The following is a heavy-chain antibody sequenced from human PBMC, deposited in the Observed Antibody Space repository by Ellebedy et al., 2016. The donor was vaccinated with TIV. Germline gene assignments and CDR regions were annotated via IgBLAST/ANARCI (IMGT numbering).Heavy chain of an antibody. CDR2: IYYNENT. Sequence: MPSETLSLTCTVSGGSVSSGDYYWSWIRQPPGKGLEWIGYIYYNENTNYNPSLKSRVTIAVDTSKNQFSLNLNSVTAADSAVYFCASTPFSAGSGYHPHDYWGQGILVTVSS. CDR3: ASTPFSAGSGYHPHDY. CDR1: GGSVSSGDYY. V-gene: IGHV4-61*08. D-gene: IGHD5-12*01. J-gene: IGHJ4*02.